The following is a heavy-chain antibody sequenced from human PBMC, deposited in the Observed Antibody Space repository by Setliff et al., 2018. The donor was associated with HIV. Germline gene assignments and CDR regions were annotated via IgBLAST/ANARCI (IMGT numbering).Heavy chain of an antibody. D-gene: IGHD6-19*01. CDR3: ARDLPGVPVTGASFFDV. J-gene: IGHJ5*02. CDR1: GGTFRNYA. CDR2: IIPNLDTT. Sequence: WASVKVSCKASGGTFRNYAISWVRQAPGQGLEWMGGIIPNLDTTNYAQKSQGRVTITADAVTNSAYMQLSGLKSEDTAVYYCARDLPGVPVTGASFFDVWGQGSLVTVSS. V-gene: IGHV1-69*13.